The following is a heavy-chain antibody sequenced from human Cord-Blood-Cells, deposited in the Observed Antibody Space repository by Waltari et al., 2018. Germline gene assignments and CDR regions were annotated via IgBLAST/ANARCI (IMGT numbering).Heavy chain of an antibody. CDR3: ARSSDYYDSSGYNWFDP. CDR1: GGTFTSYA. V-gene: IGHV1-69*04. Sequence: QVQLVQSGAAVKKPGSSVKVSCKASGGTFTSYAFIRVRKAPGQGLEWMGGIIPILGIANYAQKFQGRVTITADESTSTAYMELSSLRSEDTAVYYCARSSDYYDSSGYNWFDPWGQGTLVTVSS. CDR2: IIPILGIA. D-gene: IGHD3-22*01. J-gene: IGHJ5*02.